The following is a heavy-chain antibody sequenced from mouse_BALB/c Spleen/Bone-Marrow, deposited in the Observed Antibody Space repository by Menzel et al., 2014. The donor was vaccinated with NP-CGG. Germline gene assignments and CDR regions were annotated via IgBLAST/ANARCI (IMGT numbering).Heavy chain of an antibody. CDR2: IDTSDSYT. J-gene: IGHJ2*01. CDR1: GYTFTDYW. Sequence: VQLQQSGAELVMPGASVKMSCKASGYTFTDYWMHWVKQRPGQGLEWIGAIDTSDSYTSYNQKFKGKATLTVDESSSTAYMQLSSLTSEDSAVYYCARTGYDYYFDYWGQGTPLTVSS. V-gene: IGHV1-69*01. D-gene: IGHD2-4*01. CDR3: ARTGYDYYFDY.